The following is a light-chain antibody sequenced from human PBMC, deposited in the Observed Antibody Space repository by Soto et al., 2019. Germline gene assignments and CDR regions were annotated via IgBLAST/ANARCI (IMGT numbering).Light chain of an antibody. V-gene: IGKV1-27*01. J-gene: IGKJ1*01. CDR2: AAS. CDR3: QKYNSAPLT. CDR1: QGISNY. Sequence: DIRMPQSPSSLSASVGDRVTITCRASQGISNYLAWYQQKPGTVPKLLISAASTLQTGVPSRFSGGGSGTDFTLTISSLQPEDVATYYCQKYNSAPLTFGRGTKV.